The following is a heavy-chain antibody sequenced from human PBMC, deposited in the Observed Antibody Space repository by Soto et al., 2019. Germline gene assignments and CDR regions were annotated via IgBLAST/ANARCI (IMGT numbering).Heavy chain of an antibody. Sequence: SETLSLTCTVSGGSISSYYWSWIRQPPGKGLEWIGYIYYSGSTNYNPSLKSRVTISVDTPKNQFSLKLSSVTAADTAVYYCARGITIFGVVINPNYYYYYMDVWGKGTTVTVSS. D-gene: IGHD3-3*01. V-gene: IGHV4-59*01. CDR3: ARGITIFGVVINPNYYYYYMDV. CDR1: GGSISSYY. CDR2: IYYSGST. J-gene: IGHJ6*03.